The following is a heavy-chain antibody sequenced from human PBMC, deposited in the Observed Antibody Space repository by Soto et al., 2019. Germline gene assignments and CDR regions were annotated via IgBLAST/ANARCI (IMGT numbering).Heavy chain of an antibody. CDR3: ARDPNIVLVPAALRSYYYYYGMDV. CDR2: IYYSGST. Sequence: SETLSLTCTVSGGSISSSRYYWGWIRQPPGKGLEWIGSIYYSGSTYYNPSLKSRVTISVDTSKNQFSLKLSSVTAADTAVYYCARDPNIVLVPAALRSYYYYYGMDVWGQGTTVTVSS. CDR1: GGSISSSRYY. J-gene: IGHJ6*02. D-gene: IGHD2-2*01. V-gene: IGHV4-39*07.